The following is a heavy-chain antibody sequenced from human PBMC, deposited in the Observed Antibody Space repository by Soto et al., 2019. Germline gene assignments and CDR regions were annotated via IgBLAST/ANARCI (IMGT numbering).Heavy chain of an antibody. CDR1: GGSISSGDYY. D-gene: IGHD7-27*01. CDR3: ARGRSGEGGRLDY. V-gene: IGHV4-30-4*01. Sequence: QVQLQESGPGLVKPSQTLSLTCTVSGGSISSGDYYWSWIRQPPGKGLEWIAYIYYSGSTYYNPSLKRLVIISVDTSKNQFSLKLSSVTAADTAVYYCARGRSGEGGRLDYWCQGTLVTASS. CDR2: IYYSGST. J-gene: IGHJ4*02.